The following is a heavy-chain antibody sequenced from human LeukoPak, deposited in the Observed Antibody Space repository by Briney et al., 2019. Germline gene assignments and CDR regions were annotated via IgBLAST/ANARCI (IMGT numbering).Heavy chain of an antibody. V-gene: IGHV3-11*03. CDR1: GFIFSDHY. Sequence: GGSLRLSCGASGFIFSDHYMNWVRQAPGKGLEWVSYISDIGSKTNYAESVKGRFTISRDNAKNSLSLHMNSPRAEDTAVYYCAAAAGYRFDIWGQGTMVTVSS. CDR3: AAAAGYRFDI. CDR2: ISDIGSKT. D-gene: IGHD6-13*01. J-gene: IGHJ3*02.